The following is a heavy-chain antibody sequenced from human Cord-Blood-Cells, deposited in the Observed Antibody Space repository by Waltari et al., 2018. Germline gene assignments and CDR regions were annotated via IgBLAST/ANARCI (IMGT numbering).Heavy chain of an antibody. V-gene: IGHV3-53*01. D-gene: IGHD2-2*01. J-gene: IGHJ3*02. CDR2: IYSGGST. CDR1: GFTVSSNY. CDR3: ARDTCSSTSCYAFDI. Sequence: EVQLVESGGGLIQPGGSLRLSCAASGFTVSSNYMSWVRQAPGKGLEWVSVIYSGGSTYYADSVKGRFTISRDNSKNTLYLQMNSLRAEDTAVYYCARDTCSSTSCYAFDIWGQGTMVTVSS.